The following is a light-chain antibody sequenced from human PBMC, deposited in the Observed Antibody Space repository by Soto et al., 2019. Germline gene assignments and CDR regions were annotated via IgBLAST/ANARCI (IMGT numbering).Light chain of an antibody. CDR1: QSVGSN. Sequence: IVVTQSPYALSVSPGERATLFCRASQSVGSNLAWYQQKPGQAHRLLIYGASTRATGTPCRFSGSGSGTDFNLTSSSLHSEDFAVYYCQHYSDCWTFGQGTKVEIK. CDR3: QHYSDCWT. CDR2: GAS. J-gene: IGKJ1*01. V-gene: IGKV3D-15*01.